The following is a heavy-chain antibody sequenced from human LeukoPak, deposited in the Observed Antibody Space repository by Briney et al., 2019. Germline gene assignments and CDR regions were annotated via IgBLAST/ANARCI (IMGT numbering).Heavy chain of an antibody. CDR1: GFTFSSYA. CDR3: VRDTAYSSSWFFDY. CDR2: ISYDGSNK. V-gene: IGHV3-30*04. J-gene: IGHJ4*02. Sequence: GGSLRLSCAASGFTFSSYAMHWVRQAPGKGLEWVAVISYDGSNKYYADSVKGRFTISRDNSKNTLYLQMNSLRAEDTAVYYCVRDTAYSSSWFFDYWGQGTLVTVSS. D-gene: IGHD6-13*01.